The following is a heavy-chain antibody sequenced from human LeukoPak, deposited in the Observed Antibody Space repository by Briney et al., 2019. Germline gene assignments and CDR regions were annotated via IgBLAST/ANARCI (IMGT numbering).Heavy chain of an antibody. V-gene: IGHV3-21*01. CDR3: ARGIAAAGFYYYYYMDV. D-gene: IGHD6-13*01. CDR1: GFTFDDYG. CDR2: ISSSSSYI. Sequence: PGGSLRLSCAASGFTFDDYGMSWVRQAPGKGLEWVSSISSSSSYIYYADSVKGRFTISRDNAKNSLYLQMNSLRAEDTAVYYCARGIAAAGFYYYYYMDVWGKGTTVTVSS. J-gene: IGHJ6*03.